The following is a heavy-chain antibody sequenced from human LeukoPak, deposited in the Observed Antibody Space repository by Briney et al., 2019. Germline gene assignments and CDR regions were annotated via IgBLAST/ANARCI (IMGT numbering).Heavy chain of an antibody. CDR2: IYSGGST. CDR3: ARGDDSSGYYTY. J-gene: IGHJ4*02. Sequence: GGSLRLSCAASGFTVSSNYMSWVRQAPGKGLEWVSVIYSGGSTYYADSVKGRFTISRDNAKNSLYLQMNSLRAEDTAVYYCARGDDSSGYYTYWGQGTLVTVSS. D-gene: IGHD3-22*01. V-gene: IGHV3-53*01. CDR1: GFTVSSNY.